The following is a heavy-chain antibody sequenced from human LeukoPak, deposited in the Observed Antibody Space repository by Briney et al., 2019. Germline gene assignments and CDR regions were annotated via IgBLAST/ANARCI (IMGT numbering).Heavy chain of an antibody. CDR3: ARDQGFMITVGGVIELEAFDI. CDR2: INWIGGST. J-gene: IGHJ3*02. CDR1: GFTFDDYG. Sequence: GGSLRLSCAASGFTFDDYGMSWVRQAPGKGLEWVAGINWIGGSTGYADSVKGRFTISRDNDKNSLFLQMNSLRGEDTALYYCARDQGFMITVGGVIELEAFDIWGQGTMVTVSS. V-gene: IGHV3-20*04. D-gene: IGHD3-16*02.